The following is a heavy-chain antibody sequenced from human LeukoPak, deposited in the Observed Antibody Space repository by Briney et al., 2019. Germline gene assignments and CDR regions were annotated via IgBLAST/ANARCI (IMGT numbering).Heavy chain of an antibody. D-gene: IGHD6-19*01. CDR3: ARDPPFCSGWSRNFFDY. Sequence: GGSLRLSCAPCGFTFNNYAMHWVRQAPGKGLEWVALISYDGGNINYADSVKGRFTISRDNSENKLYLQMNSLRPEDTAVYYCARDPPFCSGWSRNFFDYWGQGTLVTVSS. J-gene: IGHJ4*02. CDR1: GFTFNNYA. CDR2: ISYDGGNI. V-gene: IGHV3-30-3*01.